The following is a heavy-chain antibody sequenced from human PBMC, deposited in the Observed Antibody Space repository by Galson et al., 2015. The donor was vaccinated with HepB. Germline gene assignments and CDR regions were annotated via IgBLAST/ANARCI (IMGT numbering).Heavy chain of an antibody. CDR1: GFSVSSDY. CDR3: TRTKYFGSGILD. D-gene: IGHD3-10*01. CDR2: IYSGSST. V-gene: IGHV3-53*01. Sequence: SLRLSCAASGFSVSSDYMSWVRQAPGKGLEWVSIIYSGSSTHYADSVKGRFTISRDNSENTLSLQMNRLRAEDTAVYFCTRTKYFGSGILDWGQGTLVTVSS. J-gene: IGHJ4*02.